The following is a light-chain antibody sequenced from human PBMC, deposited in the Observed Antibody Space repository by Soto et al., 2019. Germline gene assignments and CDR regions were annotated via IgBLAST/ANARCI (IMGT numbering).Light chain of an antibody. CDR3: CSYARGSTLV. J-gene: IGLJ3*02. Sequence: QSALTQPASVSWSPGQSITISCTGTSSDVGSYNIVSWYQQHPGKAPKLMIYEDSKRPSGVSNRFFGSKSGNTASLTISGLQAEDEADYFCCSYARGSTLVFGGGTKLTVL. CDR2: EDS. CDR1: SSDVGSYNI. V-gene: IGLV2-23*01.